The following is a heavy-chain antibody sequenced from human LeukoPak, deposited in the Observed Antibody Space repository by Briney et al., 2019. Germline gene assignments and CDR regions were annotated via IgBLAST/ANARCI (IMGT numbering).Heavy chain of an antibody. CDR3: AKQAYAVAGTWPDY. CDR2: ISGSGGST. CDR1: GFTFSDYY. J-gene: IGHJ4*02. Sequence: PGGSLGLSCAASGFTFSDYYMSWIRQAPGKGLEWVSTISGSGGSTYYADSVKGRFTISRDNSKNTLFLLMNSLRADDTAVYYCAKQAYAVAGTWPDYWGQGTLVTVSS. D-gene: IGHD6-19*01. V-gene: IGHV3-23*01.